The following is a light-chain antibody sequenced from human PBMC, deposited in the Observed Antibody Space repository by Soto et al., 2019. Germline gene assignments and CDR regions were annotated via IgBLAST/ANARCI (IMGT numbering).Light chain of an antibody. J-gene: IGLJ1*01. CDR3: CSYAGSSTFYYV. Sequence: QSALTQPASVSGSPGQSITISCTGTSSDVGSYNLVSWYQQHPGKAPKLMIYEVSKRPSGVSYRFSGSKSGNTASLTISGLQAEDEADYYCCSYAGSSTFYYVFGTGTKVTVL. CDR2: EVS. CDR1: SSDVGSYNL. V-gene: IGLV2-23*02.